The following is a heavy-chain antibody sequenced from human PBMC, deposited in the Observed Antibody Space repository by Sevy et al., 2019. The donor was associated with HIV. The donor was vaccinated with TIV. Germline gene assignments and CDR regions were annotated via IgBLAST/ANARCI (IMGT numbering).Heavy chain of an antibody. V-gene: IGHV3-53*01. CDR1: GFTVSSNY. D-gene: IGHD3-9*01. CDR3: ARAVNYDILTGYYTSYYFDY. CDR2: IYSGGST. J-gene: IGHJ4*02. Sequence: GGSLRLSCAASGFTVSSNYMSWVRQAPGKGLEWVSVIYSGGSTYYADSVKGRFTISRDNSKNTLYLQMNSLRAEETAVYYCARAVNYDILTGYYTSYYFDYWGQGTLVTVSS.